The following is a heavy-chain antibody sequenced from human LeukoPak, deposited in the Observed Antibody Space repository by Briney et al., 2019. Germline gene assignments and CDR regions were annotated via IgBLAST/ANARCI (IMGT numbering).Heavy chain of an antibody. V-gene: IGHV3-48*01. D-gene: IGHD3-10*01. CDR3: AREDGSGSYYIGDFDY. J-gene: IGHJ4*02. Sequence: GGSLRLSCAASGFTFSSYSMNWVRQAPGKGLEWVSYISSSSSTIYYADSVKGRFTISRDNAKNSLYLQMNSLRAEDTAVYYCAREDGSGSYYIGDFDYWGQGTLVTVSS. CDR2: ISSSSSTI. CDR1: GFTFSSYS.